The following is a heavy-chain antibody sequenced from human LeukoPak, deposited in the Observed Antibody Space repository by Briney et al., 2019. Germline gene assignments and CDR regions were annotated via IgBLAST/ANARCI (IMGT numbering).Heavy chain of an antibody. J-gene: IGHJ4*02. Sequence: GESLKISCKGSGYSFTSYWIGWVRQMPGKGLEWMGIIYPGDSDTRYSPSFQGQVTISADKSISTAYLQWSSLRASDTAMFYCARCLTATSFDYWGQGTLVTVSS. CDR1: GYSFTSYW. V-gene: IGHV5-51*01. CDR2: IYPGDSDT. D-gene: IGHD2-21*02. CDR3: ARCLTATSFDY.